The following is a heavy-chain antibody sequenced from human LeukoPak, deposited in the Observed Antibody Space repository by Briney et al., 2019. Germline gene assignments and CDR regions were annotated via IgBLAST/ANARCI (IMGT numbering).Heavy chain of an antibody. V-gene: IGHV1-2*02. CDR2: INPNSGGT. D-gene: IGHD4-17*01. CDR3: ARTYGDPLIFDY. CDR1: GYTFTSYA. J-gene: IGHJ4*02. Sequence: ASVKVSCKASGYTFTSYAMNWVRQAPGQGLEWMGWINPNSGGTNYAQKFQGRVTMTRDTSISTAYMELSRLRSDDTAVYYCARTYGDPLIFDYWGQGTLVTVSS.